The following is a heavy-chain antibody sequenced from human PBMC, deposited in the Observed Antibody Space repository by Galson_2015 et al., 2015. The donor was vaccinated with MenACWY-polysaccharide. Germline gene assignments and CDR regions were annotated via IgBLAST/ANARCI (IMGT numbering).Heavy chain of an antibody. CDR2: IFYTGST. Sequence: SETLSLTCSLSGGAVKNSYWSWFRQPPGQGLEWIGYIFYTGSTTYNPSLTSRVTISIDASESHFSLNLTSVTAADTAVYYCARGRALTDYWGQGTLVTVSS. J-gene: IGHJ4*02. CDR1: GGAVKNSY. CDR3: ARGRALTDY. V-gene: IGHV4-59*02.